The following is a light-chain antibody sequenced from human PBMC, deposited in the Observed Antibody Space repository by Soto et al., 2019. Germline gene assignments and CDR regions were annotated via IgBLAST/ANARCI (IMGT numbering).Light chain of an antibody. V-gene: IGLV3-21*02. Sequence: SYELTQPPSVSVAPGQTASITCGGDNIGGRSVHWYQQKPGQAPVVVVDHDSDRPSGIPERFSGSNSGNMATLTISRVEAGDEAVYHCQVWDYSTDDVAFGGGTKLTVL. CDR1: NIGGRS. J-gene: IGLJ2*01. CDR2: HDS. CDR3: QVWDYSTDDVA.